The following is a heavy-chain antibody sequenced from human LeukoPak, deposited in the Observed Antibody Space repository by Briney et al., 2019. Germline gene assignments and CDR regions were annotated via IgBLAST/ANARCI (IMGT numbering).Heavy chain of an antibody. CDR3: ASFPPYLVRTDAFDI. V-gene: IGHV3-21*01. Sequence: GGSLRLSCAASGFTFSGYSLNWVRQAPGKGLEWVSSISRSSSYINYADSVKGRFTISRDNAKNSLYLQMNSLRAEDTAVYYCASFPPYLVRTDAFDIWGQGSMVTVSS. J-gene: IGHJ3*02. CDR1: GFTFSGYS. CDR2: ISRSSSYI. D-gene: IGHD3-10*01.